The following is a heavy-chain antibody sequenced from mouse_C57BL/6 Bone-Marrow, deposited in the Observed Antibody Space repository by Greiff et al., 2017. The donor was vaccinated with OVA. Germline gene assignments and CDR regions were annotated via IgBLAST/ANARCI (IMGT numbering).Heavy chain of an antibody. V-gene: IGHV3-8*01. CDR2: ISYSGST. Sequence: VQLKQSGPGLAKPSQTLSLTCSVTGYSITSDYWNWIRKFPGNKLEYMGYISYSGSTYYNPSLKSRISITRDTSKNQYYLQLNSVTTEDTATYYCARDYYYGSSLWYFDVWGTGTTVTVSS. CDR3: ARDYYYGSSLWYFDV. J-gene: IGHJ1*03. CDR1: GYSITSDY. D-gene: IGHD1-1*01.